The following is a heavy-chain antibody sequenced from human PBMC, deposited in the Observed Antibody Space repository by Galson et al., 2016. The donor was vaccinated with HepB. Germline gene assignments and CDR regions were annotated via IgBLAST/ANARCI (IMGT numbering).Heavy chain of an antibody. V-gene: IGHV3-23*01. CDR3: AKGDPPGAD. CDR1: GFTFSSYA. D-gene: IGHD1-26*01. Sequence: SLRLSCAASGFTFSSYAMSWVRQAPGKGLEWVSGISGSTGYTYYADSVKGRFTDSGDNSRNTLYLQMNSLRAEDTAVYYCAKGDPPGADWGQGTLVTVSS. J-gene: IGHJ4*02. CDR2: ISGSTGYT.